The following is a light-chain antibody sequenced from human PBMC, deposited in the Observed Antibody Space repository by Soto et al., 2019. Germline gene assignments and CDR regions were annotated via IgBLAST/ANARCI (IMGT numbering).Light chain of an antibody. V-gene: IGLV1-51*02. CDR3: GTWDSSLGAYV. J-gene: IGLJ1*01. Sequence: QSVLTQPPSVSAAPGQKVTFSCSGGSSNIGNNFVSWYQQLPGAAPKLLIYENNKRPSGIPDRFSGSKSGTSATLGITGLQTGDEADYYCGTWDSSLGAYVFGTGTKLTVL. CDR1: SSNIGNNF. CDR2: ENN.